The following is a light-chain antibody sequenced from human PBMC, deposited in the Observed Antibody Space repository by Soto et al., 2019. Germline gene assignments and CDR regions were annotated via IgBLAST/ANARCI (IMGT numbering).Light chain of an antibody. V-gene: IGLV4-69*01. Sequence: QSVLTQSPSASASLGASVKLTCTLSSGHSTNAIAWHQQQPEKGPRYLMNLNNDGSHSTGDGIPDRFSGSSSGAERSLTISSPQYEDEDDYYCQTWGNGVVIFGGGTKLTVL. CDR2: LNNDGSH. CDR3: QTWGNGVVI. CDR1: SGHSTNA. J-gene: IGLJ2*01.